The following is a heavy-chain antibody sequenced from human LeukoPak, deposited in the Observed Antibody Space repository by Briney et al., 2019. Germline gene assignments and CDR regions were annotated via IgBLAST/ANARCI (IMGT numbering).Heavy chain of an antibody. Sequence: ASVKVSFKASGYTFTSYGISWVRQAPGQGLEWMGWISGYDGNTNYPQRLQGRVTIATDTSTSTAYMELRNLRSDDTAVYYCARESSNGWFDPWGQGTLVTVSS. D-gene: IGHD2-8*01. CDR2: ISGYDGNT. V-gene: IGHV1-18*01. CDR1: GYTFTSYG. J-gene: IGHJ5*02. CDR3: ARESSNGWFDP.